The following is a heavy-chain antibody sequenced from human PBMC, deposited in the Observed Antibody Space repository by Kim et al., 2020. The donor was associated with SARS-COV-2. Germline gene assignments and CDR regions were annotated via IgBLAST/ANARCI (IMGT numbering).Heavy chain of an antibody. V-gene: IGHV5-51*01. CDR1: GYSFASHW. Sequence: GESLKISCKGSGYSFASHWIGWGRQMPGKGLEWMGIIYPADSRTRYSPSFQGQVTISADKSSTTAYLQWSSLKASDTAMYYCSIHVVQSGNGLIDNWGQGTMVTVSS. CDR3: SIHVVQSGNGLIDN. CDR2: IYPADSRT. D-gene: IGHD1-1*01. J-gene: IGHJ4*02.